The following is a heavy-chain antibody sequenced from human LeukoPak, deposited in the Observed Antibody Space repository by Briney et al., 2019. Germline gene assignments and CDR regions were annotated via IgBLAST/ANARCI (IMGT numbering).Heavy chain of an antibody. J-gene: IGHJ6*03. Sequence: SETLSLTCTVSGDSLSSYYWNWIRQSPGKGLEWIGYMYYSGRTNYNPSLESRVTISVDTSKNQFSLKLSSVTAADTAVYYCARGLSHIAVAGTYYYYYMDVWGKGTTVTVSS. CDR3: ARGLSHIAVAGTYYYYYMDV. CDR1: GDSLSSYY. V-gene: IGHV4-59*12. CDR2: MYYSGRT. D-gene: IGHD6-19*01.